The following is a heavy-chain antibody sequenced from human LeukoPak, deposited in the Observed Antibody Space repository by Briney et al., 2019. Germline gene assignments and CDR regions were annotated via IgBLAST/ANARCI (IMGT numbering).Heavy chain of an antibody. CDR2: IYPGDSDT. CDR1: GSSFTSYW. D-gene: IGHD3-22*01. CDR3: ATYEYYYDSSGYPWGY. Sequence: GESLKISCKGSGSSFTSYWIGWVRQLPGKGLEWMGIIYPGDSDTRYSPSFQGQVTISADKSISTAYLQWSSLKASDTAMYYCATYEYYYDSSGYPWGYWGQGTLVTVSS. V-gene: IGHV5-51*01. J-gene: IGHJ4*02.